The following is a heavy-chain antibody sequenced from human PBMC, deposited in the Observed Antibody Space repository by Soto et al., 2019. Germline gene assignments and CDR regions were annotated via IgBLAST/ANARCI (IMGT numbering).Heavy chain of an antibody. Sequence: SETLSLTCTVSGGSISSYYWSWIRQPPGKGLEWIGYISYSGSTNYNPSLKSRVTISVDTSTNQFSLKLSSVTASDTAVYYCAIVACSNYYYFYGLDVWGQGTTVTVSS. V-gene: IGHV4-59*01. CDR1: GGSISSYY. J-gene: IGHJ6*02. D-gene: IGHD4-4*01. CDR2: ISYSGST. CDR3: AIVACSNYYYFYGLDV.